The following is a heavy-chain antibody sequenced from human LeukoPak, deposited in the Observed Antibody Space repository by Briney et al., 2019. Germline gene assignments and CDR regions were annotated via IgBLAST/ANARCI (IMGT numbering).Heavy chain of an antibody. CDR3: ARAYYDILTGPFFPDY. J-gene: IGHJ4*02. CDR1: GFIFSSYS. CDR2: ISSSSSTI. V-gene: IGHV3-48*01. Sequence: PGGSLRLSCAASGFIFSSYSMNWVRQAPGKGLEWVSYISSSSSTIYYADSVKGRFTISRDNAKNSLYLQMNSLRAEDTAIYYCARAYYDILTGPFFPDYWGQGTLVTVSS. D-gene: IGHD3-9*01.